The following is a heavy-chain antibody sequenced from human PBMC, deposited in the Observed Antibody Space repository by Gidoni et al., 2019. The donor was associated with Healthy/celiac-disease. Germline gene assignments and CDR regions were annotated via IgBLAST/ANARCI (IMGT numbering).Heavy chain of an antibody. CDR2: IYYSGST. V-gene: IGHV4-31*03. J-gene: IGHJ4*02. Sequence: QVKLQESGPGLVKPSQTMSLTSTVSGDSISSGGSYWSWIRQHPGKALDWIGYIYYSGSTYSNPSLKCRVIISVDTSKNQFSLKLSSVTAADTAVYYCARAPTSLYYFDYWGQGTLVTVSS. D-gene: IGHD2-2*01. CDR1: GDSISSGGSY. CDR3: ARAPTSLYYFDY.